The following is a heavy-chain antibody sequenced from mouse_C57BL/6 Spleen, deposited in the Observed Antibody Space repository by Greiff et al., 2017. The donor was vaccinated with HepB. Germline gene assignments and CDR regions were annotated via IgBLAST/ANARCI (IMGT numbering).Heavy chain of an antibody. Sequence: EVKLMESGGGLVKPGGSLKLSCAASGFTFSDYGMHWVRQAPEKGLEWVAYISSGSSTIYYADTVKGRFTISRDNAKNTLFLQMTSRRSEDTAMYYWARDGNRAMDYWGQGTSVTVSS. D-gene: IGHD1-1*01. J-gene: IGHJ4*01. CDR1: GFTFSDYG. CDR3: ARDGNRAMDY. V-gene: IGHV5-17*01. CDR2: ISSGSSTI.